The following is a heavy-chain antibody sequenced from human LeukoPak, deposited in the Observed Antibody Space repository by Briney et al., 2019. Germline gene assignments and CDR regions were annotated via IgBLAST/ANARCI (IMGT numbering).Heavy chain of an antibody. CDR2: IKQDGSEK. CDR3: ARDRGEVRGVINLYYFDY. V-gene: IGHV3-7*01. D-gene: IGHD3-10*01. Sequence: PGGSLRLSCAASGFTFSSYWMSWVRQAPGKGLEWVANIKQDGSEKYYVDSVKGRFTISRDNAKNSLYLQMNSLRAEDTAVYYCARDRGEVRGVINLYYFDYWGQGTLVTVSS. J-gene: IGHJ4*02. CDR1: GFTFSSYW.